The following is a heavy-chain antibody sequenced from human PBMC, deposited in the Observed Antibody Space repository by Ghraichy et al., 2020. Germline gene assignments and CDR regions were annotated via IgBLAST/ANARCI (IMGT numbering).Heavy chain of an antibody. V-gene: IGHV3-48*02. Sequence: GGSLRLSCAVSGFTFSSYSMSWVRLAPGKGLEWISYISTSSSIIYYADSVKGRFTISRDNAKNSLYLQMNSLRDEDTAVYYCARVRREIAPWQWLIDYWGQGAQVTVST. CDR1: GFTFSSYS. D-gene: IGHD6-19*01. CDR3: ARVRREIAPWQWLIDY. J-gene: IGHJ4*02. CDR2: ISTSSSII.